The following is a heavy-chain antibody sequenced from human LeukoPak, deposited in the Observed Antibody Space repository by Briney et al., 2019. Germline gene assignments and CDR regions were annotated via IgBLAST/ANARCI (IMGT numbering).Heavy chain of an antibody. V-gene: IGHV3-30-3*01. CDR1: GFAFSSLA. D-gene: IGHD2-15*01. J-gene: IGHJ4*02. Sequence: GGSLRLSGAVSGFAFSSLATYWVRQAPGKGLEWVAFISYDGNNQYYADSVKGRFTISRDNSKNTLYLQMNNLRAEDTAIYYCARVGSRYCSGANCYDGFWGQGTLVSVSS. CDR3: ARVGSRYCSGANCYDGF. CDR2: ISYDGNNQ.